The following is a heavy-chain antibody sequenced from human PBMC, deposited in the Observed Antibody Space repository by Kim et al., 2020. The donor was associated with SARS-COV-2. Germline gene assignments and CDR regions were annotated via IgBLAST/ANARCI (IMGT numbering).Heavy chain of an antibody. CDR2: VSGSGGLT. Sequence: GGSLRLSCAVSGFTFRSYAMSWVRQPPGKGLEWVSAVSGSGGLTFYADSVKGRFTISRDHSKNTVSLQMNNLTPEDTAKYYCARDLSGPAACPIFDYWG. CDR1: GFTFRSYA. J-gene: IGHJ4*01. V-gene: IGHV3-23*01. D-gene: IGHD6-25*01. CDR3: ARDLSGPAACPIFDY.